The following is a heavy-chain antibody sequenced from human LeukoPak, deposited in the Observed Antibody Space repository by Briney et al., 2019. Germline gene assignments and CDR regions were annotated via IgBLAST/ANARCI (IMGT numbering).Heavy chain of an antibody. D-gene: IGHD1-14*01. CDR1: GGSISSSPCH. CDR2: ICYGGDT. J-gene: IGHJ4*02. Sequence: SETLSLTCTVSGGSISSSPCHWGWIRQSPEKGLEWFGTICYGGDTYYNPSFKSRVTISVDASKNQFSLKLSSLTAADTAVYYCAKDRGNHVTDYWGQGTLVTVSS. V-gene: IGHV4-39*07. CDR3: AKDRGNHVTDY.